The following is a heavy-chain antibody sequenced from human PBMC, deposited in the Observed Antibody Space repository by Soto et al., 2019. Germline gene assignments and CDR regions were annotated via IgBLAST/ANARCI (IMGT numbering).Heavy chain of an antibody. Sequence: GASVKGSCKCSGLTLTSYPMHWVRQARGQRLEWIGWIVVGSGNTNYAQKFQERVTITRDMSTSTAYMELSSLRSEDTAVYYCAAYYGDSTFDIWGKGTMV. CDR2: IVVGSGNT. CDR3: AAYYGDSTFDI. CDR1: GLTLTSYP. J-gene: IGHJ3*02. D-gene: IGHD4-17*01. V-gene: IGHV1-58*02.